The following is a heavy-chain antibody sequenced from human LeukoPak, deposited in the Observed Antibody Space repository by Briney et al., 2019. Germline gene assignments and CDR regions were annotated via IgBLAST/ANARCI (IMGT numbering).Heavy chain of an antibody. Sequence: SETLSLTCTVAGGSISSYYWSWIRQPPGKGLEWIGYIYYSGSTNYNPSLKSRVTISVDTSKNQFSLKLSSVTAADTAVYYCARSPGEWFGECGYYYGMDVWGQGTTVTVSS. V-gene: IGHV4-59*08. D-gene: IGHD3-10*01. CDR3: ARSPGEWFGECGYYYGMDV. CDR2: IYYSGST. J-gene: IGHJ6*02. CDR1: GGSISSYY.